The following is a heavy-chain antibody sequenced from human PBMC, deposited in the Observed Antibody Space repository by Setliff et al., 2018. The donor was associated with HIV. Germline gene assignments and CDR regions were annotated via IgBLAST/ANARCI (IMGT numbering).Heavy chain of an antibody. CDR1: GFTFSIYN. J-gene: IGHJ3*01. V-gene: IGHV3-48*02. Sequence: PGGSLRLSCEASGFTFSIYNMNWVRQAPGKGLEWVSYISTSGSTIYYATPVKGRFTISRDNAKNSLDLEMHSLTDEDTAVYYCVRDPGGIFDAFDVWGQGTMVTVSS. CDR2: ISTSGSTI. D-gene: IGHD3-3*01. CDR3: VRDPGGIFDAFDV.